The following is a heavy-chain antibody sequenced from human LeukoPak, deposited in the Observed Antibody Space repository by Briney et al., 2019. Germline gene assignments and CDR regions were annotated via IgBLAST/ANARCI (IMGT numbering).Heavy chain of an antibody. CDR1: GFTFSSYA. D-gene: IGHD6-6*01. V-gene: IGHV3-23*01. CDR3: ANIAPRKVYYYYMDV. Sequence: GGSQRLSCAASGFTFSSYAMSWVRQAPGKGLEWVSAISGSGGSTYYADSVKGRFTISRDNSKNTLYLQMDSLRAEDTAVYYCANIAPRKVYYYYMDVWGKGTTVTVSS. CDR2: ISGSGGST. J-gene: IGHJ6*03.